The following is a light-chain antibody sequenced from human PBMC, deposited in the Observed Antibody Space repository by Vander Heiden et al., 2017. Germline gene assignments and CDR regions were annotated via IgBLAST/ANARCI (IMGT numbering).Light chain of an antibody. Sequence: SVLTLPPSSSEPPGQRLTISCSGSSSNVGSNTVYWYQHLPGTDPKLLIYRDFQRPSGVPDRFSASKSGTSASLAISGLRSEDEAHYYCAAWDDSLSVVFGGGTKLTVL. V-gene: IGLV1-47*01. CDR1: SSNVGSNT. J-gene: IGLJ2*01. CDR2: RDF. CDR3: AAWDDSLSVV.